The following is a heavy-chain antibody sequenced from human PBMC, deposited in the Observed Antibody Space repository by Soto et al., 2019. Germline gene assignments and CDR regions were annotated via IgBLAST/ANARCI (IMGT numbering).Heavy chain of an antibody. Sequence: GASVKVSCKASGGTFSSYTISWVRQATGQGLEWMGWMNPNSGNTGYAQKFQGRVTMTRNTSISTAYMELSSLRSEDTAVYYCARGLWGGSYLGPDAFDIWGQGTMVTVSS. J-gene: IGHJ3*02. CDR2: MNPNSGNT. CDR1: GGTFSSYT. CDR3: ARGLWGGSYLGPDAFDI. D-gene: IGHD1-26*01. V-gene: IGHV1-8*02.